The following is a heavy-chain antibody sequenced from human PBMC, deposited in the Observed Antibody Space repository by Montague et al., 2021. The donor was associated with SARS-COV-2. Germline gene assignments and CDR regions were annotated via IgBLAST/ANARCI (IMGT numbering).Heavy chain of an antibody. CDR3: ARHSARGVITDWFDP. J-gene: IGHJ5*02. D-gene: IGHD3-10*01. CDR2: IDPSDSYT. V-gene: IGHV5-10-1*01. CDR1: GYSFTSYW. Sequence: QSGAEAKKPGESLRISCKGSGYSFTSYWISWVRQMPGKGLEWMGRIDPSDSYTNYSPSFQGHVTISADKSISTAYLQWSSLRASDTAMYYCARHSARGVITDWFDPWGQGTLVTVSS.